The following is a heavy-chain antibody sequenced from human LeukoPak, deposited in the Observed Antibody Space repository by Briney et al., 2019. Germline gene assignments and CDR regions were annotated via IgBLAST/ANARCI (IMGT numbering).Heavy chain of an antibody. CDR1: GYSFPSYW. V-gene: IGHV5-51*01. CDR3: GRPGPGAFDI. CDR2: IYPGDSET. J-gene: IGHJ3*02. Sequence: GESLKIYCKVSGYSFPSYWVGWVRQMPGKGLEWVGMIYPGDSETRYSPSFQGQVTIAADRSVSTAYLQWSSLKASDTAMYYCGRPGPGAFDIWGQGTMVTVSS.